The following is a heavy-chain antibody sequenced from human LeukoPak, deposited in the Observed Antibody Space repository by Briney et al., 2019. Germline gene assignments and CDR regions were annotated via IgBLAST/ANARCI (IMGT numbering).Heavy chain of an antibody. V-gene: IGHV1-69*13. CDR2: IIPIFGTA. CDR3: AREDIVVVPAANYYYYGMDV. Sequence: SVKVSCKASGYTFTSYAISWVRQAPGQGLEWMGGIIPIFGTANYAQKFQGRVTITADESTSTAYMELSSLRSEDTAVYYCAREDIVVVPAANYYYYGMDVWGQGTTVTVSS. CDR1: GYTFTSYA. J-gene: IGHJ6*02. D-gene: IGHD2-2*01.